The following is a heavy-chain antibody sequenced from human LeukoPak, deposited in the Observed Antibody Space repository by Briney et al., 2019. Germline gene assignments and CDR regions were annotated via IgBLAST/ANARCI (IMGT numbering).Heavy chain of an antibody. J-gene: IGHJ5*02. V-gene: IGHV4-39*01. CDR3: ARHGSGSSSSWYDN. Sequence: SETLPLTCTVSGGSLRSRRYYWGWIRQPPGKGMEWIGSIYYSGLTYNNPSLKSRVTISVDTSKNQFSLKVSSVSAADTAVYYCARHGSGSSSSWYDNWGQGTLVTVSS. D-gene: IGHD6-13*01. CDR2: IYYSGLT. CDR1: GGSLRSRRYY.